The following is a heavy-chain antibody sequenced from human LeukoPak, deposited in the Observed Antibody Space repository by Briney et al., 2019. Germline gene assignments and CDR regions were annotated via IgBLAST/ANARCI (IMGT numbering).Heavy chain of an antibody. Sequence: GGSLRLSCAASGFTFRSYWMHWVRQAPGKGLVCVSRINTDGSSTTYADSVKGRFTFSRDNARNSLFLQINSLRAEDTAVYYCARLGEKADFDYWGQGTLVTVSS. V-gene: IGHV3-74*03. CDR2: INTDGSST. J-gene: IGHJ4*02. CDR3: ARLGEKADFDY. D-gene: IGHD3-16*01. CDR1: GFTFRSYW.